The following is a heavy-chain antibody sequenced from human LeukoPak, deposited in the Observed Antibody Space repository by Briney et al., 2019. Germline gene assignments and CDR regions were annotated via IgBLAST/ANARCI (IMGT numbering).Heavy chain of an antibody. CDR2: ISAYNGNT. J-gene: IGHJ4*02. CDR3: ARKDYGSGSYYYFDY. D-gene: IGHD3-10*01. CDR1: GYTFTSYG. V-gene: IGHV1-18*01. Sequence: GASVKVSCKASGYTFTSYGISWVRQAPGQGLEWMGWISAYNGNTNYAQKLQGRVTMTTDTSTSTAYMELRSLRPDDTAVYYCARKDYGSGSYYYFDYWGQGTLVTVSS.